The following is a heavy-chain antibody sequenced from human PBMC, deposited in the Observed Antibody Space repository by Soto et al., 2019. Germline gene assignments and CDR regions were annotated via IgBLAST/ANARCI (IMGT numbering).Heavy chain of an antibody. J-gene: IGHJ6*02. CDR3: ARDPDVAIVATIHSNGMDV. Sequence: QVQLVQSGAEVKKPGSSVKVSCKASGGTFSSYAISWVRQAPVQGLEWMGVIIPIFGTANYAQKFQGRVTITADESTSTAYMELSSLRSEDTAVYSCARDPDVAIVATIHSNGMDVWGQGTTVTVSS. D-gene: IGHD5-12*01. V-gene: IGHV1-69*01. CDR2: IIPIFGTA. CDR1: GGTFSSYA.